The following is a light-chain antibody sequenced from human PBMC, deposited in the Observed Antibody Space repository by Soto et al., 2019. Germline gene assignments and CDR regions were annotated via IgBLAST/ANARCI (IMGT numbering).Light chain of an antibody. CDR1: PTTSSW. Sequence: DIQMTQSPSTLSGSVGDRVTITCRVTPTTSSWLAWYQQKPGKAPKLLIYKASTLKSGVPSRFSGSGSVTELAITIGSLQPDDFATYYCQHYNSYSEAFGQGTKV. V-gene: IGKV1-5*03. CDR3: QHYNSYSEA. CDR2: KAS. J-gene: IGKJ1*01.